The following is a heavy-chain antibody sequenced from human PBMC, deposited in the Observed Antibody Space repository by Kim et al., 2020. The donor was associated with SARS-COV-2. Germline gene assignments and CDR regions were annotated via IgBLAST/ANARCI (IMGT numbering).Heavy chain of an antibody. CDR3: AKALTPPYYYDSSGYYYYYGMDV. CDR2: ISGSGGST. J-gene: IGHJ6*02. D-gene: IGHD3-22*01. CDR1: GFTFSSYA. Sequence: GGSLRLSCAASGFTFSSYAMSWVRQAPGKGLEWVSAISGSGGSTYYADSVKGRFTISRDNSKNTLYLQMNSLRAEDTAVYYCAKALTPPYYYDSSGYYYYYGMDVWGQGTTVTVSS. V-gene: IGHV3-23*01.